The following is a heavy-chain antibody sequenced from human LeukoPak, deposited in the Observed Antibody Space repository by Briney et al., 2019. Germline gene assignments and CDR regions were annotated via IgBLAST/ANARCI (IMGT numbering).Heavy chain of an antibody. Sequence: QAGRSLRLSCAVSGFTFSNYAMHWVRQAPGKGLEWVTVISYNGSNKSYADSVKGRFTISRDNSKNTLYLQMNSLRAEDTAVYYCARDLSSSWYHIDVWGKGTTVTVSS. D-gene: IGHD6-13*01. CDR3: ARDLSSSWYHIDV. CDR1: GFTFSNYA. V-gene: IGHV3-30*04. J-gene: IGHJ6*03. CDR2: ISYNGSNK.